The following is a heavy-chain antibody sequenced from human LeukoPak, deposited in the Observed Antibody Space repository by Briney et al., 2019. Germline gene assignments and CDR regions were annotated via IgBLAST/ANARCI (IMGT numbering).Heavy chain of an antibody. Sequence: ASVKVSCKASGYTFTSYAMHWVRQAPGQRLEWMGWINAGNGNTKYSQKLQGRVTMTTDTSTSTAYMELRSLRSDDTAVYYCARETLLYCGGDCYSGIVDYWGQGTLVTVSS. CDR3: ARETLLYCGGDCYSGIVDY. D-gene: IGHD2-21*02. CDR2: INAGNGNT. CDR1: GYTFTSYA. J-gene: IGHJ4*02. V-gene: IGHV1-3*01.